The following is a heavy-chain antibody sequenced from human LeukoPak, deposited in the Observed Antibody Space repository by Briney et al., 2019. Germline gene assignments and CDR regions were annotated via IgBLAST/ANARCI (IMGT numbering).Heavy chain of an antibody. CDR2: ISYDGSNK. V-gene: IGHV3-30-3*01. Sequence: GGSLRLSCAASGFTFSSYAVHWVRQAPGKGLEWVAVISYDGSNKYYADSVKGRFTISRDNSKNTLYLQMNSLRAEDTAVYYCARDLSMTTVTTIDYWGQGTLVTVSS. CDR1: GFTFSSYA. CDR3: ARDLSMTTVTTIDY. D-gene: IGHD4-11*01. J-gene: IGHJ4*02.